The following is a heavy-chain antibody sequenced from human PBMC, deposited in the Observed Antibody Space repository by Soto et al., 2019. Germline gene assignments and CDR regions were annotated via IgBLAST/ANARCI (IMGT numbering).Heavy chain of an antibody. CDR1: GFTFSSYA. V-gene: IGHV3-23*01. Sequence: EVQLLESGGGLVQPGGSLRLSCAASGFTFSSYAMSWVRQAPGKGLEWVSAISGSGGSTYYADSVKGRFTISRDNSKNTLYLQMNSLRAEDTAVYYCAKEAKFRLGELSSPDFDYWGQGTLVTVSS. D-gene: IGHD3-16*02. CDR2: ISGSGGST. J-gene: IGHJ4*02. CDR3: AKEAKFRLGELSSPDFDY.